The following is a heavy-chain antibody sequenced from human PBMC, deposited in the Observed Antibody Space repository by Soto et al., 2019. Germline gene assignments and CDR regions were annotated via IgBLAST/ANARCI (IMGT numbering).Heavy chain of an antibody. D-gene: IGHD6-19*01. V-gene: IGHV3-21*01. CDR1: GFTFSNYS. J-gene: IGHJ5*02. Sequence: VQLVESGGGLVKPGGSLRVSCAASGFTFSNYSMNWVRQTPGKGLEWVSSISSRSRSIFYAGSVKGRFTISRDNAKKSLYLQMNSLRAEDTAVYYCARGGGQWRVRMTSWGQGTLVTVSS. CDR3: ARGGGQWRVRMTS. CDR2: ISSRSRSI.